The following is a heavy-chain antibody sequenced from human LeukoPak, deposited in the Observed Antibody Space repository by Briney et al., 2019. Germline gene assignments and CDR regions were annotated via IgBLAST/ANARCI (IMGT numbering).Heavy chain of an antibody. CDR3: AKDGYCSGGSCYIPFDAFDI. J-gene: IGHJ3*02. D-gene: IGHD2-15*01. CDR2: ISSSGSTI. Sequence: GGSLRLSCAASGFTFSDYYMSWIRQAPGKGLEWVSYISSSGSTIYYADSVKGRFTISRDNSKNTLYLQMNSLRAEDTAVYYCAKDGYCSGGSCYIPFDAFDIWGQGTMVTVSS. CDR1: GFTFSDYY. V-gene: IGHV3-11*01.